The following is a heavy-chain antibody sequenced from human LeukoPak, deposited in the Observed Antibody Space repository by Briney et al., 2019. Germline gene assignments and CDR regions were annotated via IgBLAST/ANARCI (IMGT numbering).Heavy chain of an antibody. Sequence: GASVKVSCKASGYTFTGYYMHWVRQAPGQGLEWMGWINPNSGGTNYAQKFQGRVTMTRDTSISTAYMELSRLRSDDTAVYYCAREYYGDYAGSDYWGQGTLVTVSS. V-gene: IGHV1-2*02. D-gene: IGHD4-17*01. CDR1: GYTFTGYY. CDR2: INPNSGGT. J-gene: IGHJ4*02. CDR3: AREYYGDYAGSDY.